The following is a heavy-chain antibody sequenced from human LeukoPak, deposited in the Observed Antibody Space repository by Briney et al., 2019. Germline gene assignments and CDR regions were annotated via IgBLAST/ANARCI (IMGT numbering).Heavy chain of an antibody. V-gene: IGHV3-21*01. Sequence: GGSLRLSCAASGFTFSDYYMNWVRQAPGKGLEWVSSISSSSSYIYYADSVKGRFTISRDNAKNSLYLQMNSLRAEDTAVYYCARDNYDSSGYFPSGFDYWGQGTLVTVSS. CDR2: ISSSSSYI. CDR3: ARDNYDSSGYFPSGFDY. CDR1: GFTFSDYY. D-gene: IGHD3-22*01. J-gene: IGHJ4*02.